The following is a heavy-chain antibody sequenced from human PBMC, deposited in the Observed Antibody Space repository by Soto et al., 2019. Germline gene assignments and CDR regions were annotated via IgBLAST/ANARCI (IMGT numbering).Heavy chain of an antibody. D-gene: IGHD2-15*01. CDR3: AKDPKRGYCSGGSCPPLRPQYFDY. Sequence: GGSLRLSCAASGFTFSSYSMSWVRPAPGKGLEWVSAISGSGGSTYYADSVKGRFTISRDNSKNTLYLQMNSLRAEDTAVYYCAKDPKRGYCSGGSCPPLRPQYFDYWGQGTLVTVSS. J-gene: IGHJ4*02. V-gene: IGHV3-23*01. CDR1: GFTFSSYS. CDR2: ISGSGGST.